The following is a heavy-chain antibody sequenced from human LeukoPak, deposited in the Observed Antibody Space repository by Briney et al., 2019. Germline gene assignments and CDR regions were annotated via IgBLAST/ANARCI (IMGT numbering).Heavy chain of an antibody. CDR3: ARDRSGWPNWYFDL. D-gene: IGHD6-19*01. CDR2: IYTSGST. V-gene: IGHV4-61*02. Sequence: PSETLSLTCTVSGGSISSGSYYWSWIRQPAGKGLEWIGRIYTSGSTNYNPSLKGRVTISVDTSKNQFSLKLSSVTAADTAVYYCARDRSGWPNWYFDLWGHGTLVTVSS. CDR1: GGSISSGSYY. J-gene: IGHJ2*01.